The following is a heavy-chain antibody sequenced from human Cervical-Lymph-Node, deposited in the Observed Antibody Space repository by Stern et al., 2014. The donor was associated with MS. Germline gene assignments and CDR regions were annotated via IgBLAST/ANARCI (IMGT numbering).Heavy chain of an antibody. D-gene: IGHD2-15*01. V-gene: IGHV1-18*01. J-gene: IGHJ3*02. CDR3: ARGLLGSENAFDI. CDR1: GYTFNSYG. CDR2: IGAYDGNK. Sequence: VQLVESGGEVKKPGASVKVSCKASGYTFNSYGISWVRQAPGQGLEWISCIGAYDGNKNDEQRLQGRGTMATDTSTSTAYMERRSLRSDDTAVYYCARGLLGSENAFDIWGQGTMVTVSS.